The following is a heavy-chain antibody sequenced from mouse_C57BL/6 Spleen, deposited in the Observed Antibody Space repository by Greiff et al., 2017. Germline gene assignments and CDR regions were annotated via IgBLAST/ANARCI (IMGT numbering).Heavy chain of an antibody. J-gene: IGHJ1*03. D-gene: IGHD1-1*01. Sequence: VQLKQSVAELVRPGASVKLSCTASGFNIKNTYMHWVKQRPEQGLEWIGRIDPANGNTKYAPKFQGKATITADTSSNTAYLQLSSLTSEDTAIYYCASPHYYGSSYWYFDVWGTGTTVTVSS. CDR1: GFNIKNTY. V-gene: IGHV14-3*01. CDR3: ASPHYYGSSYWYFDV. CDR2: IDPANGNT.